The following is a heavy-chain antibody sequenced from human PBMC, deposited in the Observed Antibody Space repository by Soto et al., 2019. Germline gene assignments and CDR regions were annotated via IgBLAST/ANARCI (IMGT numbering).Heavy chain of an antibody. D-gene: IGHD3-22*01. CDR3: ARVGGHSGYLDY. V-gene: IGHV1-69*13. Sequence: SVKVSCKASGGTFSSYAISWVRQAPGQGLEWMGGIIPIFGTANYAQKFQGRVTITADESTSTAYMELSSLRSEDTAVYYCARVGGHSGYLDYWGQGTLVTVSS. J-gene: IGHJ4*02. CDR2: IIPIFGTA. CDR1: GGTFSSYA.